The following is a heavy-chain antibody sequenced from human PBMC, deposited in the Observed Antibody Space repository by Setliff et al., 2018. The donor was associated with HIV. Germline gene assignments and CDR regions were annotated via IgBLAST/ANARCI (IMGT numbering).Heavy chain of an antibody. J-gene: IGHJ6*03. CDR3: VKARVDGDYYYYYYMDV. CDR1: GFTFSNYE. V-gene: IGHV3-64D*09. D-gene: IGHD4-17*01. Sequence: GGSLRLSCAASGFTFSNYEMNWVRQAPGKGLEWVSYISSSGGSTYYADSVKGRFTISRDNSKNTLYLQMSSLRAEDTAVYYCVKARVDGDYYYYYYMDVWGKGTTVTVSS. CDR2: ISSSGGST.